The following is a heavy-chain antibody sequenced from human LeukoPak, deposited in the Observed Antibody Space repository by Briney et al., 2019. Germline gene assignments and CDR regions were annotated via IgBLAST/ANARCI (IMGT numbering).Heavy chain of an antibody. V-gene: IGHV3-7*01. D-gene: IGHD3-22*01. CDR2: IKQDGSEK. Sequence: HGGSLKLSCAASGFTFSSYWMSWVRQAPGKGLEWVANIKQDGSEKYYVDSVKGRFTISRDNAKNSLYLQMNSLRAEDTAVYYCAREVVVITTRWFDPWGQGTLVTVSS. CDR1: GFTFSSYW. J-gene: IGHJ5*02. CDR3: AREVVVITTRWFDP.